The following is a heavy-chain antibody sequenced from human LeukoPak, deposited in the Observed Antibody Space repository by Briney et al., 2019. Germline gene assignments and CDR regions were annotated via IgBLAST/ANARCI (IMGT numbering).Heavy chain of an antibody. J-gene: IGHJ4*02. CDR3: AKDHGTMVRGIYYFDY. CDR1: GFTFSSYA. D-gene: IGHD3-10*01. Sequence: GGSLRLSCAASGFTFSSYAMSWVRQAPGKGLEWVSAISGSGGSTYYADPVKGRFTISRDNSKNTLYLQMNSLRAEDTAVYYCAKDHGTMVRGIYYFDYWGQGTLVTVSS. V-gene: IGHV3-23*01. CDR2: ISGSGGST.